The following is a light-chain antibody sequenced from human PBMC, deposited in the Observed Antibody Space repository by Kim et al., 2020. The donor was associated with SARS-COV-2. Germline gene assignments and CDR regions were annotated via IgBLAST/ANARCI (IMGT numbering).Light chain of an antibody. CDR3: QQYNNWPLT. V-gene: IGKV3-15*01. J-gene: IGKJ4*01. CDR1: QSVSSN. CDR2: AAS. Sequence: EILVTQSAATLSVSPGERATLSCRASQSVSSNLAWYQQKPGQAPRLLIYAASTRATGIPARFGGGGSGTEFTLTISSLQSEDFAVYYCQQYNNWPLTFGGGTKVDIK.